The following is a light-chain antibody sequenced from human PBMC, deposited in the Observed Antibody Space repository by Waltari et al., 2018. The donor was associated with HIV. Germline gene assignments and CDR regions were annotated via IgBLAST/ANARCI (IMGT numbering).Light chain of an antibody. J-gene: IGKJ4*01. Sequence: EMVLKQPPAPLLLSPGEGPTLSCRASQSISSYLAWYQQKPGQAPRLLIYDASNRATGIPARFSGSGSGTDFTLTISSLEPEDFAVYYCQHRSNWLTFGGGTKVEIK. CDR1: QSISSY. CDR2: DAS. CDR3: QHRSNWLT. V-gene: IGKV3-11*01.